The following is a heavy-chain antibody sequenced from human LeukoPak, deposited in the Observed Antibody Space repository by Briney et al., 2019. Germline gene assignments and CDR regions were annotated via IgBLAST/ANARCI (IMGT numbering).Heavy chain of an antibody. CDR2: IKQDGSEK. CDR1: GFSFSSYW. CDR3: ARDHIVGATNFDS. Sequence: GGSLRLSCVVSGFSFSSYWMSWVRQAPGKGLEWVANIKQDGSEKYYVDSVKGRFTISRDNAKNSLYLQMNSLRAEDTAVYYCARDHIVGATNFDSWGQGSLVTVSS. V-gene: IGHV3-7*01. D-gene: IGHD1-26*01. J-gene: IGHJ4*02.